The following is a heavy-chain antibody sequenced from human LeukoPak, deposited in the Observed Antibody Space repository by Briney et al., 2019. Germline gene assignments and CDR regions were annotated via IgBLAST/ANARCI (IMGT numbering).Heavy chain of an antibody. J-gene: IGHJ4*02. Sequence: SETLSLTCAVSGVSFDDYYWGWVRQAPGKGPEWIGEINHSGYTNDSPSLKSRVTLSIDTSRKQFSLNLRSVTVADAGIYYCTRMTTGHDYWGQGTLVTVSS. CDR2: INHSGYT. CDR1: GVSFDDYY. V-gene: IGHV4-34*01. D-gene: IGHD4-17*01. CDR3: TRMTTGHDY.